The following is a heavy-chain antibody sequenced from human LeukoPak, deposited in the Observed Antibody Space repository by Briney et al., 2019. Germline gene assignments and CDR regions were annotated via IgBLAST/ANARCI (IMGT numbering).Heavy chain of an antibody. J-gene: IGHJ4*02. D-gene: IGHD3-10*01. V-gene: IGHV3-30*03. CDR1: GFTFSSYG. CDR3: ASTVLWFGELSQGYYFDY. Sequence: GGSLRLSCAASGFTFSSYGMHWVRQAPGKGLEWVAVISYDGSIKYYADSVKGRFTISRDNSKNTLYLQMNSLRAEDTAVYYCASTVLWFGELSQGYYFDYWGQGTLVTVSS. CDR2: ISYDGSIK.